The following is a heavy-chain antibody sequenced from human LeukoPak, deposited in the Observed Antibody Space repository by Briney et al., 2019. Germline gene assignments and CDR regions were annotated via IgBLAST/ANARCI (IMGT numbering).Heavy chain of an antibody. D-gene: IGHD3-9*01. Sequence: SETLSLTCTVSGGSISSGSYYWSWIRQPAGKGLEWIGRIYTSGSTNYNPSLKSRVTISVDTSKNQFSLKLSSVTAADTAVYYCARGSYDMPYGMDVWGQGTTATVSS. CDR1: GGSISSGSYY. J-gene: IGHJ6*02. CDR2: IYTSGST. V-gene: IGHV4-61*02. CDR3: ARGSYDMPYGMDV.